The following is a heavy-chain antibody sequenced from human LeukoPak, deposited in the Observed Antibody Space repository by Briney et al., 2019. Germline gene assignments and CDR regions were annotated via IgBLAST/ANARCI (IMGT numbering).Heavy chain of an antibody. D-gene: IGHD6-19*01. CDR2: IRQDGGEK. V-gene: IGHV3-7*01. CDR3: VAGSGWLPDY. CDR1: GFAFSNYW. J-gene: IGHJ4*02. Sequence: PGGSLRLSCAASGFAFSNYWMNGLGQAPGRGREGVASIRQDGGEKLYVDSVKGRFTISRDNAKNSLYLQMNSLRAEDTAVYYCVAGSGWLPDYWGQGTQVTVSS.